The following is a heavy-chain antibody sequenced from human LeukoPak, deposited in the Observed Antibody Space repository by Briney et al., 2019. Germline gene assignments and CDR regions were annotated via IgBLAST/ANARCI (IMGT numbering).Heavy chain of an antibody. V-gene: IGHV1-8*03. CDR2: MNPNSGNT. D-gene: IGHD2-2*01. CDR1: GYTFTSYD. Sequence: ASVKVSCKASGYTFTSYDINWVRQATGQGLEWMGWMNPNSGNTGYAQKFQGGVTITRNTSISTAYMELSSLRSEDTAVYYCARGYCSSTSCHFDPWGQGTLVTVSS. J-gene: IGHJ5*02. CDR3: ARGYCSSTSCHFDP.